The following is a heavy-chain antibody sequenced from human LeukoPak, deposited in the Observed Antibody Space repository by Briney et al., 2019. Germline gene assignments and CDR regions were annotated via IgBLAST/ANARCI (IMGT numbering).Heavy chain of an antibody. J-gene: IGHJ4*02. CDR2: ISSSNSYI. CDR1: GFTFSYYS. D-gene: IGHD3-10*02. V-gene: IGHV3-21*01. CDR3: ARGTMFPYYFDY. Sequence: GGSLRLSCAASGFTFSYYSMTWVRQAPGKGLEWVSSISSSNSYIYYADSVKGRFTISRDNAKNSLYLQMNSLRAEDTAVYYCARGTMFPYYFDYWGQGTLVTVSS.